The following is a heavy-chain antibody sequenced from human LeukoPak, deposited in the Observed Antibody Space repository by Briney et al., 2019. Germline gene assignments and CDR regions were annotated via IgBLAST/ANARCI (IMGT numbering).Heavy chain of an antibody. D-gene: IGHD6-19*01. Sequence: PSETLSLTCTVSGGSISSYYWSWIRQPPGKGLEWIGYMYRTGSTNYNPSLKSRGTITPDTSKNQFSLRLTSVTAADTAVYYCAREGTYGWYNWFDPWGQGTLVTVSS. J-gene: IGHJ5*02. V-gene: IGHV4-59*01. CDR1: GGSISSYY. CDR2: MYRTGST. CDR3: AREGTYGWYNWFDP.